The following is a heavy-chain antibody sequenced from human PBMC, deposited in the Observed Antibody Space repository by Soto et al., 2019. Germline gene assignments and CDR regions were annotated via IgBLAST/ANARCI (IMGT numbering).Heavy chain of an antibody. V-gene: IGHV3-30-3*01. CDR3: ARGLAWEPHFDY. CDR2: ISYDGSNK. D-gene: IGHD1-26*01. CDR1: GFTFSSYA. J-gene: IGHJ4*02. Sequence: QVQLVESGGGVVQPGRSLRLSCAASGFTFSSYAMHWVRQAPGKGLEWVAVISYDGSNKYYADSVKGRFTISRDNSKNTLYLQMNSMRAEDTAVYYCARGLAWEPHFDYWGQGTLVTVSS.